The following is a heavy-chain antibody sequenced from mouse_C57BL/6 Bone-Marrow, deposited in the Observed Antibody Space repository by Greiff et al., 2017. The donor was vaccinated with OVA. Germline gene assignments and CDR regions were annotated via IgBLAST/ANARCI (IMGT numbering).Heavy chain of an antibody. CDR3: ERLDAMDY. CDR2: ISNGGGST. V-gene: IGHV5-12*01. J-gene: IGHJ4*01. Sequence: EVMLVESGGGLVQPGGSLKLSCAASGFTFSDFYMYWIRQTPEKRLEWVAYISNGGGSTYYPDTVKGRFTISRDNAKNTLYLQMSRLKSEDTAMYSGERLDAMDYWGQGTSVTVSS. CDR1: GFTFSDFY.